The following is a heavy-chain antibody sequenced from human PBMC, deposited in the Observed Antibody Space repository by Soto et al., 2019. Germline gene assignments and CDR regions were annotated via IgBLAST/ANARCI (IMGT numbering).Heavy chain of an antibody. V-gene: IGHV1-2*02. CDR3: ARDAVSTIGDFDY. J-gene: IGHJ4*02. Sequence: ASVKVSCMASGYTFTGYYIHWVRQSPGQGLEWMGWINPNSGATNQAEKFQGRVTMARDTSISTAYMELSRLTSDDTAVYYGARDAVSTIGDFDYWGQGTLVTVSS. CDR2: INPNSGAT. CDR1: GYTFTGYY. D-gene: IGHD5-12*01.